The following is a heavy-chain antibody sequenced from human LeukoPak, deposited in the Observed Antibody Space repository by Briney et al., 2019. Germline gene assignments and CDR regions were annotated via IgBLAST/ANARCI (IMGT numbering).Heavy chain of an antibody. CDR1: GFTFNNYW. CDR2: INSDGSSR. J-gene: IGHJ6*02. D-gene: IGHD3-10*01. Sequence: PGGSLRLSCAASGFTFNNYWMHWVRLVPGKGLVWVSRINSDGSSRHFADSVRGRFSIFRENARNTVHLQMHRLRGDDTAVYYCTRGRSGFSYYSAMDVWGQGTTVTVSS. CDR3: TRGRSGFSYYSAMDV. V-gene: IGHV3-74*01.